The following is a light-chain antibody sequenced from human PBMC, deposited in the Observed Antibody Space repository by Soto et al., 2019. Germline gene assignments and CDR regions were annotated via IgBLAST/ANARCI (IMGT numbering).Light chain of an antibody. CDR1: QSVSSSY. J-gene: IGKJ1*01. CDR2: GAS. Sequence: EIVLTQSPGTLSLSPGERATLSCRASQSVSSSYLAWYQQKPGQAPRLLIYGASSRATGIPDRFGGSGSGTDFTLTISRLEPEEFAVYYCQQYVSSWTFGQGTKVEIK. CDR3: QQYVSSWT. V-gene: IGKV3-20*01.